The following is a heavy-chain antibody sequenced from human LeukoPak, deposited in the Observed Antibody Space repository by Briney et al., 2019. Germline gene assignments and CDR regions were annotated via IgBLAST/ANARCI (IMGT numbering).Heavy chain of an antibody. D-gene: IGHD2-8*01. CDR1: GGSFSGYY. J-gene: IGHJ4*02. Sequence: SETLSLTCAVYGGSFSGYYWSWIRQPPGKGLEWIGEINHSGSTNYNPSLTSRVTISVDTSKNQFSLELSPVTAADTAVYYCARGILVTVYAAFDYWGQGTLVTVSS. CDR2: INHSGST. V-gene: IGHV4-34*01. CDR3: ARGILVTVYAAFDY.